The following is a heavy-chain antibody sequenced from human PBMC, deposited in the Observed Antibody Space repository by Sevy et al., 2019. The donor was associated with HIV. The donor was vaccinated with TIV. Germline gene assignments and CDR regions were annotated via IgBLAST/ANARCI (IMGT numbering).Heavy chain of an antibody. CDR3: ARGIAVAGMAFDV. CDR1: GDSVSSNSAA. D-gene: IGHD6-19*01. CDR2: TYYRSNWYN. J-gene: IGHJ3*01. Sequence: LLMQSQTLSLTCAISGDSVSSNSAAWNWIRQSPSRGLEWLGRTYYRSNWYNDYALSLKSRITINTVTSKNQFSLHLNSVTPEDTAVYYCARGIAVAGMAFDVWGQGTMVTVSS. V-gene: IGHV6-1*01.